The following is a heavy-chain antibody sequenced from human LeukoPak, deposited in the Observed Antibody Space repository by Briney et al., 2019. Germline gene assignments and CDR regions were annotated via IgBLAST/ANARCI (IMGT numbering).Heavy chain of an antibody. Sequence: IGIIYPGDSHTRYSPSFQGQVTISADKSISTAYLQWSSLKASDTAMYYCARREAATYYFDYGAQGTLVTVSS. D-gene: IGHD6-13*01. J-gene: IGHJ4*02. CDR2: IYPGDSHT. CDR3: ARREAATYYFDY. V-gene: IGHV5-51*01.